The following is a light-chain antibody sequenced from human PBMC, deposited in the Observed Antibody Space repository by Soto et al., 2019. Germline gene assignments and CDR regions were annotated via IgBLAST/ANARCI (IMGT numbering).Light chain of an antibody. V-gene: IGLV2-8*01. Sequence: QSVLTQPPSASGSPGQSVTISCTGTSSDVGGYNYVSWYQQHPGKAKKLMIYEVSKRPSGVPDRLSGSKSGNTASLTFSGLQAEDEADYYCSSYVGSTKEVFGTGTKVTV. CDR3: SSYVGSTKEV. CDR2: EVS. CDR1: SSDVGGYNY. J-gene: IGLJ1*01.